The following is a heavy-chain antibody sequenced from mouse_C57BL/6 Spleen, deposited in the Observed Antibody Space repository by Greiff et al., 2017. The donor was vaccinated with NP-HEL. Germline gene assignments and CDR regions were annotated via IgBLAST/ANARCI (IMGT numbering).Heavy chain of an antibody. V-gene: IGHV1-82*01. CDR3: AREGYYFDY. CDR1: GYAFSSSW. CDR2: IYPGDGDT. Sequence: VQLQQSGPQLVKPGASVKISCKASGYAFSSSWMNWVKQRPGKGLEWIGRIYPGDGDTNYNGKFKGKATLTADKSSSTAYMQLSSLTSEDSAVYFCAREGYYFDYWGQGTTLTVSP. J-gene: IGHJ2*01.